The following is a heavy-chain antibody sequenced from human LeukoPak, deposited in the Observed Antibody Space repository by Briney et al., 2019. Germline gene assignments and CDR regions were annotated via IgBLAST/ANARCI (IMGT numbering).Heavy chain of an antibody. CDR1: GGSISSSSYY. D-gene: IGHD5-24*01. J-gene: IGHJ3*02. CDR3: ARGIRRDGYNSGAFDI. V-gene: IGHV4-39*01. Sequence: SETLSLTCTVSGGSISSSSYYWGWIRQPPGKGLEWIGNIYYSGSTYYNPSLKSRVTISVDTSKNQFSLKLSSVTAADTAVYYCARGIRRDGYNSGAFDIWGQGTMVTVSS. CDR2: IYYSGST.